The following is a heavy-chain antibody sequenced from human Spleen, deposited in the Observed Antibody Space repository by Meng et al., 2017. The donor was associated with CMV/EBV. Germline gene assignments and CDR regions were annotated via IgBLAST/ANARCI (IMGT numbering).Heavy chain of an antibody. V-gene: IGHV6-1*01. CDR2: TYYRSKWYN. D-gene: IGHD6-19*01. J-gene: IGHJ4*02. CDR1: GDSVPSNSAA. CDR3: ARSGSSGWVDY. Sequence: QDRLTQLGSGLVKPLPTPSSAGAIYGDSVPSNSAAWNWIMQSPSRGIEWLGRTYYRSKWYNGYAVSVKSRITINPDTSKNQFSLQLNSVTPEDTAMYYCARSGSSGWVDYWGQGTLVTVSS.